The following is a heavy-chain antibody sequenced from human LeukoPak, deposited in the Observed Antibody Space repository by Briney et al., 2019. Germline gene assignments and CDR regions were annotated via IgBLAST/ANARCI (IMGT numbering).Heavy chain of an antibody. CDR1: GFTFSNYA. CDR2: ISGSGGRT. J-gene: IGHJ6*03. CDR3: ALTAYGSGNYYMDV. V-gene: IGHV3-23*01. D-gene: IGHD3-10*01. Sequence: GGSLRLSCAASGFTFSNYAMNWVRQAPGKGLEWVSAISGSGGRTYYADSVKGRFTISRDNSKNTLYLQMNSLRAEDTAVYYCALTAYGSGNYYMDVWGKGTTVTISS.